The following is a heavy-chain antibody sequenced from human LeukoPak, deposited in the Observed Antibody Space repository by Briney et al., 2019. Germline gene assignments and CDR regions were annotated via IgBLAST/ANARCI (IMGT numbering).Heavy chain of an antibody. J-gene: IGHJ3*02. CDR2: ISGSGGST. D-gene: IGHD4-23*01. Sequence: GSLRLSCAASGFTFSNFAVSWVRQAPGKGLEWVSAISGSGGSTYYADSVKGRFTISRDNSKNTLYLQMNSLRAEDTAVYYCAKSPAVDAAFDIWGQGTMVXVSS. V-gene: IGHV3-23*01. CDR3: AKSPAVDAAFDI. CDR1: GFTFSNFA.